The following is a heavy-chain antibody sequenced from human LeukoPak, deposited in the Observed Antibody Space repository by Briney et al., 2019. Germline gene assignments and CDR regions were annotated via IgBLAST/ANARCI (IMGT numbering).Heavy chain of an antibody. Sequence: ASVKVSCKASGYTFSSYGISWVRQAPGQGLEWMGWISAYNGNTNYAQKLQGRVTMTTDTSTSTAYMELRSLRSDDTAMYYCARDYLDCSGGTCYPDDYWGQGTLVTVSS. CDR3: ARDYLDCSGGTCYPDDY. D-gene: IGHD2-15*01. CDR1: GYTFSSYG. J-gene: IGHJ4*02. V-gene: IGHV1-18*01. CDR2: ISAYNGNT.